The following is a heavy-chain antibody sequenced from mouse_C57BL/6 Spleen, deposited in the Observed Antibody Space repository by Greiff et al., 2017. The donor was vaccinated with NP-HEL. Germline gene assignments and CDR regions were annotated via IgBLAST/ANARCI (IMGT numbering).Heavy chain of an antibody. CDR3: ARRTVTGYAMDY. J-gene: IGHJ4*01. D-gene: IGHD2-5*01. CDR2: IYPGDGDT. CDR1: GYAFSSSW. Sequence: VKLQESGPELVKPGASVKISCKASGYAFSSSWMNWVKQRPGKGLEWIGRIYPGDGDTNYNGKFKGKATLTADKSSSTAYMQLSSLTSEDSAVYFCARRTVTGYAMDYWGQGTSVTVSS. V-gene: IGHV1-82*01.